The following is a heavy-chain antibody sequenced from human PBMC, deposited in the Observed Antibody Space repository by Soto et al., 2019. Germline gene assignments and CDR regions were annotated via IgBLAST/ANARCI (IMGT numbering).Heavy chain of an antibody. J-gene: IGHJ6*02. V-gene: IGHV4-34*01. CDR3: ARQITMVRGVTLYGMDV. D-gene: IGHD3-10*01. CDR1: GGSFSGYY. CDR2: INHSGST. Sequence: QVQLQQWGAGLLKPSETLSLTCAVYGGSFSGYYWSWIRQPPGKGLEWIGEINHSGSTNYNPSLKSRVTISVDTSKNQFSLKLSSVTAADTAVYYCARQITMVRGVTLYGMDVWGQGTTVTVSS.